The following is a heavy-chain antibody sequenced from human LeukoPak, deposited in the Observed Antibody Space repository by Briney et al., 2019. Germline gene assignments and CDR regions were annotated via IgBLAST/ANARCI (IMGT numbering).Heavy chain of an antibody. CDR1: GFTFSSYA. V-gene: IGHV3-23*01. Sequence: GGSLRLSCAASGFTFSSYAMSWVRQAPGKGLEWVSAISGSGGSTYYADSVKGRFTISRDNSKNTLYLQMNSLRAEDTAVYYWAKDLTSTWGFDYWGQGTLVTVSS. CDR2: ISGSGGST. CDR3: AKDLTSTWGFDY. J-gene: IGHJ4*02. D-gene: IGHD7-27*01.